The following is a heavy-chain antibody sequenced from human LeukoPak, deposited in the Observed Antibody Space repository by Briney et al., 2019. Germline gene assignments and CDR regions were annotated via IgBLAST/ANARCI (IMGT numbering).Heavy chain of an antibody. CDR3: AKDYYGSGGGFDP. D-gene: IGHD3-10*01. CDR2: ISWDGGST. J-gene: IGHJ5*02. V-gene: IGHV3-43*01. Sequence: PGGSLRLSCAASAFTFSSYWMHWVRQAPGKGLEWVSLISWDGGSTYYADSVKGRFTISRDNSKNSLYLQMNSLRTEDTALYYCAKDYYGSGGGFDPWGQGTLVTVSS. CDR1: AFTFSSYW.